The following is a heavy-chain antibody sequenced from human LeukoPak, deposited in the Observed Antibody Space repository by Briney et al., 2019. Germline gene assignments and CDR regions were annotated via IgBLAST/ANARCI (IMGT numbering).Heavy chain of an antibody. CDR3: ARVWTYSSSWFWFDP. D-gene: IGHD6-13*01. V-gene: IGHV3-11*01. CDR1: GFTFSDYY. CDR2: ISSSGSTI. J-gene: IGHJ5*02. Sequence: GGSLRLSCAASGFTFSDYYMSWIRQAPGKGLEWGSYISSSGSTIYYADSVKGRFTISRDNAKNSLYLQMNSLRAEDTAVYYCARVWTYSSSWFWFDPWGQGTLVTVSS.